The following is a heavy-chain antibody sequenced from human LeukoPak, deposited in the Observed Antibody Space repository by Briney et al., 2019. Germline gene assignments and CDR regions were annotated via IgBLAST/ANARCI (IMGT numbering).Heavy chain of an antibody. V-gene: IGHV3-7*01. CDR3: LVRGVSKPY. J-gene: IGHJ4*02. Sequence: GESLRLSCAASGFTFSYYWMSWVRQAPGKGLEWVANIKQDGSEKYYVDSVKGRFTISRDNSKNSLFLQMNSLGAEDTAVYYCLVRGVSKPYWGQGILVTVSS. CDR1: GFTFSYYW. D-gene: IGHD3-10*01. CDR2: IKQDGSEK.